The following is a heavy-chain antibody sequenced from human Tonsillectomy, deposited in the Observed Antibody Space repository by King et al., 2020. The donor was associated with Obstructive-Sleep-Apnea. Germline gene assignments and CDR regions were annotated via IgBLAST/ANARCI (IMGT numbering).Heavy chain of an antibody. D-gene: IGHD3-22*01. CDR3: ARSGNYYDSSGYYYPLDY. CDR1: GFTFSSYS. CDR2: ISSSSSTI. J-gene: IGHJ4*02. Sequence: VQLVESGGGLVQPGGSLRLSCAASGFTFSSYSMNWVRQAPGKGLEWGSYISSSSSTIYYADAVKGRFTISRDNAKNSLYLQMNSLRAEDTAVYYCARSGNYYDSSGYYYPLDYWGQGTLVTVSS. V-gene: IGHV3-48*04.